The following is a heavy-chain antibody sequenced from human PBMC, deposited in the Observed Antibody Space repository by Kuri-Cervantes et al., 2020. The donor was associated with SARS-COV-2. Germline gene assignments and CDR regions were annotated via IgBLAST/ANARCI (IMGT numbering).Heavy chain of an antibody. J-gene: IGHJ6*01. CDR1: GFTFSNYG. CDR3: AKAVRGHYASGSRDTGGMDV. D-gene: IGHD3-10*01. CDR2: ISYDGTIR. V-gene: IGHV3-30*18. Sequence: GESLKISCVVSGFTFSNYGMHWVRQAPGKGLEWVAVISYDGTIRYCADSVKGRFTISRDNSRNTVDLQMNSLRGDDTAVYYCAKAVRGHYASGSRDTGGMDVWGQGATVTVSS.